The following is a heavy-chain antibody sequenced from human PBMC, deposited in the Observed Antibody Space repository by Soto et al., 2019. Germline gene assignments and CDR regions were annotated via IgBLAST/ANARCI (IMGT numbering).Heavy chain of an antibody. V-gene: IGHV4-31*03. CDR3: ARTRREWSKYNWFDP. D-gene: IGHD3-3*01. Sequence: GPWITSETLSLTCTVSGGSISSGGYYWSWIRQHPGKGLEWIGYIYYSGSTYYNPSLKSRVTISVDTSKNQFSLKLSSVTAADTAVYYCARTRREWSKYNWFDPWGQGTLVTVSS. CDR1: GGSISSGGYY. CDR2: IYYSGST. J-gene: IGHJ5*02.